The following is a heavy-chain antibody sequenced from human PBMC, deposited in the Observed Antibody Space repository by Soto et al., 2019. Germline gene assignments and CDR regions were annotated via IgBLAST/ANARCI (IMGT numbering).Heavy chain of an antibody. Sequence: SVKVSCKASGGTFSSYAISWVRQAPGQGLEWMGGIIPIFGTANYAQKFQGRVTITADESTSTAYMELSSLRSEDTAVYYCARPALRFLETNYFDYWGQGTLVTVSS. CDR1: GGTFSSYA. D-gene: IGHD3-3*01. CDR2: IIPIFGTA. J-gene: IGHJ4*02. V-gene: IGHV1-69*13. CDR3: ARPALRFLETNYFDY.